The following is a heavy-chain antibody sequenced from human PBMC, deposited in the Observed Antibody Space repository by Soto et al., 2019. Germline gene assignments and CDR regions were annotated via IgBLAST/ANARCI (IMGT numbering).Heavy chain of an antibody. D-gene: IGHD3-3*01. CDR3: ARDRSGDFWSGYYHYYYGMEV. V-gene: IGHV3-7*01. CDR2: IKQDGSEK. CDR1: GFTFSSYW. J-gene: IGHJ6*02. Sequence: PGGSLRLSCAASGFTFSSYWMSWVRQAPGKGLEWVANIKQDGSEKYYVDSVKGRFTISRDNAKNSLYLQMNSLRAEDTAVYYCARDRSGDFWSGYYHYYYGMEVWGQGTTVT.